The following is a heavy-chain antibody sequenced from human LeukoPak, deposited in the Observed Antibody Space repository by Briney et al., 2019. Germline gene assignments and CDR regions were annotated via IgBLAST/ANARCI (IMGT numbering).Heavy chain of an antibody. V-gene: IGHV1-69*05. D-gene: IGHD6-13*01. CDR1: GGTFSSYA. Sequence: GASVKVSCKASGGTFSSYAISWVRQAPGQGLEWMGGIIPIFGTANYAQKFQGRVTMTTDTSTSTAYMELRSLRSDDTAVYYCARLAAAATDWGQGTLVTVSS. J-gene: IGHJ4*02. CDR2: IIPIFGTA. CDR3: ARLAAAATD.